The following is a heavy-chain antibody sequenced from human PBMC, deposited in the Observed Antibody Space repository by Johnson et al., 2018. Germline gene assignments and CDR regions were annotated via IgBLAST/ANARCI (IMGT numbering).Heavy chain of an antibody. D-gene: IGHD3-3*01. CDR3: ARDSDYDVWSDYYGYFY. J-gene: IGHJ1*01. CDR1: GFRFSSYS. V-gene: IGHV3-48*02. Sequence: EVQLLESGGGLVQPGGSLRLSCAASGFRFSSYSMNWVRQAPGKGLVWVSYISRSSSKVYYANSVKGRFTISRDNAKNSMYLQMNSLRDEDAAVYYCARDSDYDVWSDYYGYFYWGQGTLVIVSS. CDR2: ISRSSSKV.